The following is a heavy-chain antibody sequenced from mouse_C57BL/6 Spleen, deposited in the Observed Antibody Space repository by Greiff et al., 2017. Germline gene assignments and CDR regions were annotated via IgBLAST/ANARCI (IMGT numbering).Heavy chain of an antibody. D-gene: IGHD3-2*02. J-gene: IGHJ4*01. V-gene: IGHV1-81*01. CDR2: IYPRSGNT. CDR3: ARYSSGYFYYAMDY. Sequence: VQLQQSGAELARPGASVKLSCKASGYTFTSYGISWVKQRTGQGLEWIGEIYPRSGNTYYNEKFKGKATLTADKSSSTAYMGLRSLTSEDSAVYFCARYSSGYFYYAMDYWGQGTSVTVSS. CDR1: GYTFTSYG.